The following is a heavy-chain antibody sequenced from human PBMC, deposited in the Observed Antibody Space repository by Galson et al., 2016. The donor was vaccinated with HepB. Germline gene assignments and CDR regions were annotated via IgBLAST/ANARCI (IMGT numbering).Heavy chain of an antibody. V-gene: IGHV3-33*01. CDR1: GFTFSSYG. CDR2: IWNDGSNK. Sequence: SLRLSCAASGFTFSSYGMHWVRQAPGKGLEWAAVIWNDGSNKYYADSVKGRFTISRDNSKNTLYLQMNSLRAEDTAVYYCAREGEQFGVPIDYWGQGTLVTVSS. D-gene: IGHD3-10*01. CDR3: AREGEQFGVPIDY. J-gene: IGHJ4*02.